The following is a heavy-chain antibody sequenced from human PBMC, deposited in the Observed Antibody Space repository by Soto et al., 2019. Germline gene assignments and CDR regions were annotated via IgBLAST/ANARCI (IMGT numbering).Heavy chain of an antibody. V-gene: IGHV3-30-3*01. CDR1: GFTFSSYA. Sequence: PGGSLRLSCAASGFTFSSYAMHWVRQAPGKGLEWVAVISYDGSNKYYADSVKGRFTISRDNSKNTLYLQMNSLRAEDTAVYYCAREDGITIFGVVSYYYYGMDVWGQGTTVTVSS. CDR2: ISYDGSNK. D-gene: IGHD3-3*01. J-gene: IGHJ6*02. CDR3: AREDGITIFGVVSYYYYGMDV.